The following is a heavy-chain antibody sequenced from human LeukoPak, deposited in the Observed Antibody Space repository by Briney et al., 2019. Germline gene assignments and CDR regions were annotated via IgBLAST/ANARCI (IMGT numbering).Heavy chain of an antibody. CDR3: AMGSYYDFWSGYYMGYYYGMDV. D-gene: IGHD3-3*01. CDR1: GGTFSSYA. Sequence: ASVKVSCKASGGTFSSYAISWVRQAPGQGLEWMGGIIPTFGTANYAQKFQGRVTITADESTSTAYMELSSLRSEDTAVYYCAMGSYYDFWSGYYMGYYYGMDVWGQGTTVTVSS. V-gene: IGHV1-69*13. J-gene: IGHJ6*02. CDR2: IIPTFGTA.